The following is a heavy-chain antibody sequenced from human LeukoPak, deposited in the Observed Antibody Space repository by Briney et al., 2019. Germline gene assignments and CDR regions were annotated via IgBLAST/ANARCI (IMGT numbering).Heavy chain of an antibody. CDR2: INSGGST. D-gene: IGHD5-18*01. Sequence: GGSLRLSCAASGFIFSSNYMSWVRQAPGKGLEWVSLINSGGSTYYADSVKGRFTISRDNSKNTLYLQMNSLRAEDTAVYYCARRERLGYSYGRGTFDIWGQGTMVTVSS. V-gene: IGHV3-66*01. CDR3: ARRERLGYSYGRGTFDI. J-gene: IGHJ3*02. CDR1: GFIFSSNY.